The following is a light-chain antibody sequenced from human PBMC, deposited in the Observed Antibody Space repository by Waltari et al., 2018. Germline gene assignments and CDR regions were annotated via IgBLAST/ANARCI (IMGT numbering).Light chain of an antibody. CDR2: WAS. Sequence: DIVMTQSPDSPAVSLGERATINCKSSQSVFHSYNNKNCLGWYQQKPGQSPKLLIYWASNRESGVPDRFSGSGSGTDFTLTISSLEAEDVAVYYCQQYYTIPWTFGQGTKVEI. V-gene: IGKV4-1*01. CDR1: QSVFHSYNNKNC. J-gene: IGKJ1*01. CDR3: QQYYTIPWT.